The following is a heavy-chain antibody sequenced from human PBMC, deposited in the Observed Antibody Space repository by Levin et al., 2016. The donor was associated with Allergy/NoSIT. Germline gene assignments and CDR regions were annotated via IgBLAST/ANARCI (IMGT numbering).Heavy chain of an antibody. CDR2: IGHDGSYT. J-gene: IGHJ4*02. V-gene: IGHV3-74*01. CDR3: VREESGGSGYYLY. D-gene: IGHD3-22*01. Sequence: GESLKISCAASGFTFSSSWMHWVRQAPGKGLVWVSRIGHDGSYTTYADSVKGRFTISRDNAKSTLYLQMNSLRAEDTALYYCVREESGGSGYYLYWGPGTLVTVSS. CDR1: GFTFSSSW.